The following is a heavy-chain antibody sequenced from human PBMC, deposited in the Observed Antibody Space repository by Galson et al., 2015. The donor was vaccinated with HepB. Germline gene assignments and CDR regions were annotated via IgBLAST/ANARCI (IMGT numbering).Heavy chain of an antibody. V-gene: IGHV1-18*01. Sequence: SVKVSCKASGYTFTSYGISWVRQAPGQGLEWMGWISAYNGNTNHAQKLQGRVTMTTDTSTSTAYMELRSLRSDDTAVYYCARYFDWLLYPTHFDYWGQGTLVTVSS. D-gene: IGHD3-9*01. CDR2: ISAYNGNT. J-gene: IGHJ4*02. CDR1: GYTFTSYG. CDR3: ARYFDWLLYPTHFDY.